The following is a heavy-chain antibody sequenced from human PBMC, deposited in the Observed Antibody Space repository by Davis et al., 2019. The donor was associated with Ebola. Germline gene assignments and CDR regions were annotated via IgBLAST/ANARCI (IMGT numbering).Heavy chain of an antibody. V-gene: IGHV3-30-3*01. CDR3: ARDVARGYFPNHGMDV. CDR2: ISYDGSNK. D-gene: IGHD3-22*01. Sequence: PGGSLRLSCAASGFTFSSYAMHWVRQAPGKGLEWVAVISYDGSNKYYADSVKGRFTISRDNAKNSLYLQIDGLRAEDTAVYYCARDVARGYFPNHGMDVWGQGTTITVSS. J-gene: IGHJ6*02. CDR1: GFTFSSYA.